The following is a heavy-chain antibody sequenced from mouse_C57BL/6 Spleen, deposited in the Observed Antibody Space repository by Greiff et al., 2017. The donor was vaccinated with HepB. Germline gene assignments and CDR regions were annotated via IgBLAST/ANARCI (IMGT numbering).Heavy chain of an antibody. CDR1: GYAFSSYW. V-gene: IGHV1-80*01. J-gene: IGHJ2*01. CDR3: ARSGITTVVAQGYFDY. D-gene: IGHD1-1*01. CDR2: IYPGDGDT. Sequence: QVQLQQSGAELVKPGASVKISCKASGYAFSSYWMNWVKQRPGKGLEWIGQIYPGDGDTNYNGKFKGKATLTEDKSSSTAYMQLSSLTSEDSAVYFCARSGITTVVAQGYFDYWGQGTTLTVSS.